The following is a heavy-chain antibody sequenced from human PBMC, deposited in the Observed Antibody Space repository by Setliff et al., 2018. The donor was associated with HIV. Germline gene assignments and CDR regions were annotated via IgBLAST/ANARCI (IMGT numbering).Heavy chain of an antibody. CDR1: GGSFSGYY. CDR3: AGGMVRGLRWDS. J-gene: IGHJ4*02. CDR2: IIQSGST. D-gene: IGHD3-10*01. Sequence: PSETLSLTCAVYGGSFSGYYWSWIRQSPGKGLEWIGEIIQSGSTNYNPSLKSRVTISVDTSKNQLSLKLSSVTAADTAVYYCAGGMVRGLRWDSWGQGTLVTVS. V-gene: IGHV4-34*01.